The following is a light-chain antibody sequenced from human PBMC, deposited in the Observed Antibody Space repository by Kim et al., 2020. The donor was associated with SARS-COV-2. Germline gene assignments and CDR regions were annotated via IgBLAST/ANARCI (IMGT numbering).Light chain of an antibody. J-gene: IGLJ2*01. CDR1: SSDIGGSDS. Sequence: QSALTQPASVSGSPGQSITISCAGTSSDIGGSDSVSWYQQHPGRAPKLMVFDVNNRPSWISDRFLGSKSGNTASLTIFGLQADDEADYYCSSYSTDSTLVVFGGGTQLTVL. CDR3: SSYSTDSTLVV. CDR2: DVN. V-gene: IGLV2-14*03.